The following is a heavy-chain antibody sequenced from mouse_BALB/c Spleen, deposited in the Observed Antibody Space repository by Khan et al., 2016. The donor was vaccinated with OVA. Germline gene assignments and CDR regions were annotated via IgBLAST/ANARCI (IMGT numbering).Heavy chain of an antibody. CDR2: ISYSGST. V-gene: IGHV3-2*02. Sequence: QLEESGPGLVKPSQSLSLTCTVTGYSITSGYGWNWIRQFPGNKLEWMGYISYSGSTNYNPSLKSRISSTRDTSKNQFFLQLNSVTTEDTATYYCARTARIEYWGQGTTLTVSA. CDR1: GYSITSGYG. D-gene: IGHD1-2*01. CDR3: ARTARIEY. J-gene: IGHJ2*01.